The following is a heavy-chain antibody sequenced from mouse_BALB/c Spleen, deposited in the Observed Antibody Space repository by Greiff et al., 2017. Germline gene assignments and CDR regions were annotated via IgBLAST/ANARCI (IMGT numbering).Heavy chain of an antibody. D-gene: IGHD2-10*02. CDR1: GFAFSSYD. CDR2: ISSGGGST. Sequence: EVQGVESGGGLVKPGGSLKLSCAASGFAFSSYDMSWVHQTPEKRLEWVAYISSGGGSTYYPDTMERRFIISRDNTKKTLYLQMSSLRSEDTALYYCARREYGNSWFAYWGQGTLVTVSA. V-gene: IGHV5-12-1*01. J-gene: IGHJ3*01. CDR3: ARREYGNSWFAY.